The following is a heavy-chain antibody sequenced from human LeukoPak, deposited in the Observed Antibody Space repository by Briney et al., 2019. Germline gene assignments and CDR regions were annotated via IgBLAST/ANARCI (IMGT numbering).Heavy chain of an antibody. CDR3: ARFWSGYAYFDY. J-gene: IGHJ4*02. CDR2: IYNSGST. CDR1: GGSISRNSYY. Sequence: PSQTLSLTCAVSGGSISRNSYYWTWIRHHPGMGLEWIGYIYNSGSTYYNPSLKSRVTISLDRSRNQFSLDLTSVTAADTAVYYCARFWSGYAYFDYWGQGTLVTVSS. V-gene: IGHV4-31*11. D-gene: IGHD3-3*01.